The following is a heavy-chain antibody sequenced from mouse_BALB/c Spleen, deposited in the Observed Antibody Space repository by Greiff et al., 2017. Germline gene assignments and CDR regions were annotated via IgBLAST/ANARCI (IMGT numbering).Heavy chain of an antibody. CDR2: IRSKSNNYAT. CDR1: GFTFNTYA. Sequence: EVKLVESGGGLVQPKGSLKLSCAASGFTFNTYAMNWVRQAPGKGLEWVARIRSKSNNYATYYADSVKDRFTISRDDSQSMLYLQMNNLKTEDTAMYDCARGYYFDYWGQGTTLTVSS. J-gene: IGHJ2*01. V-gene: IGHV10-1*02. CDR3: ARGYYFDY.